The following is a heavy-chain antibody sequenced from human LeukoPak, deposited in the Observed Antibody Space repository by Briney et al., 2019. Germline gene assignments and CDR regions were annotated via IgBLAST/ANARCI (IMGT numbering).Heavy chain of an antibody. D-gene: IGHD2-15*01. CDR2: ISYDGSNK. CDR3: AKGARGYPHY. V-gene: IGHV3-30*18. J-gene: IGHJ4*02. Sequence: GGSLRLSCAASGFTFSSYCMHWVRQAPGKGLEWVAVISYDGSNKYYADSVKGRFTISRDNSKNTLYLQMNSLRAEDTAVYYCAKGARGYPHYWGQGTLVTVSS. CDR1: GFTFSSYC.